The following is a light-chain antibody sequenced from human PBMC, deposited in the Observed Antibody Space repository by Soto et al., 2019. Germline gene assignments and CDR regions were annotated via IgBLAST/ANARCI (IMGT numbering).Light chain of an antibody. CDR2: EVN. V-gene: IGLV2-23*02. J-gene: IGLJ2*01. CDR1: SSDVGSYNL. CDR3: CSYAGGITSVI. Sequence: QSALTQPASVSGSHGQSITISCTGTSSDVGSYNLVSWYQQHPGKAPKLMIYEVNKRPSGVSDRFSGSKSDNTASLTLSGRQAEDEADYFCCSYAGGITSVIFAVGTKLTVL.